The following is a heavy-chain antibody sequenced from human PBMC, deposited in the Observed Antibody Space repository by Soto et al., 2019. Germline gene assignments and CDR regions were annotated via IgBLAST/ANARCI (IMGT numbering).Heavy chain of an antibody. D-gene: IGHD2-21*01. CDR2: IYHDEST. Sequence: SETLSLTCIFSGASISSTGYSLTWIRQPPGKGLEWIGYIYHDESTFYNLSLKSRVSISLDRSKNQFSLRLSSMTAADAAVYYCARRPIASPPDYWGQGTLVTVSS. CDR3: ARRPIASPPDY. J-gene: IGHJ4*02. V-gene: IGHV4-30-2*01. CDR1: GASISSTGYS.